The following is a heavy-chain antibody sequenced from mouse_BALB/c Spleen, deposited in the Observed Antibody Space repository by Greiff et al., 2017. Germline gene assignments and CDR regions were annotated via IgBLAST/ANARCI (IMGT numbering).Heavy chain of an antibody. CDR1: GYAFSSSW. D-gene: IGHD1-2*01. Sequence: VQLQQSGPELVKPGASVKISCKASGYAFSSSWMNWVKQRPGQGLEWIGRIYPGDGDTNYNGKFKGKATLTADKSSSTAYMQLSSLTSVDSAVYFCAKEGTTAKDYYAMDYWGQGTSVTVSS. CDR2: IYPGDGDT. J-gene: IGHJ4*01. V-gene: IGHV1-82*01. CDR3: AKEGTTAKDYYAMDY.